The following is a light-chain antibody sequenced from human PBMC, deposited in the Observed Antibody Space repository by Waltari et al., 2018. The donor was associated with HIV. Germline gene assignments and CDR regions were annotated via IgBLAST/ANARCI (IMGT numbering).Light chain of an antibody. J-gene: IGKJ2*01. V-gene: IGKV1-5*03. CDR3: QQYNSYPYT. CDR2: KAS. CDR1: QSFSSW. Sequence: QMTQSPSTLSASVGARVTITCRASQSFSSWLAWYQQKPGKAPKLLIYKASSLESGVPSRFSGSGSGTEFTLTISSLQPDDFATYYCQQYNSYPYTFGQGTKLEIK.